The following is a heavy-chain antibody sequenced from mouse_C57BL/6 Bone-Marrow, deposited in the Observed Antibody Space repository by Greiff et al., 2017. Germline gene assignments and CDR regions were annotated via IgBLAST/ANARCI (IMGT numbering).Heavy chain of an antibody. CDR1: GYTFTNYW. V-gene: IGHV1-63*01. D-gene: IGHD2-3*01. CDR3: ASRWLLRYFDV. Sequence: QVQLQQSGAELVRPGTSVKMSCKASGYTFTNYWIGWAKQRPGHGLEWIGDIYPGGGYTNYNEKFKGKATLTADKSSSTAYMQFSSLTSEDSAIYYCASRWLLRYFDVWGTGTTVTVSS. CDR2: IYPGGGYT. J-gene: IGHJ1*03.